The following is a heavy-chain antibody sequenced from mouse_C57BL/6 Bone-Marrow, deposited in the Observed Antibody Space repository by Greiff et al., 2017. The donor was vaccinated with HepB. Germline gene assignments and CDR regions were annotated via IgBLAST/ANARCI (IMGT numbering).Heavy chain of an antibody. CDR1: GYTFTSYW. CDR2: IDPSDSET. CDR3: ARSWWLLPLFAY. D-gene: IGHD2-3*01. Sequence: QVQLQQPGAELVRPGSSVKLSCKASGYTFTSYWMHWVKQRPIQGLEWIGNIDPSDSETHYNQKFKDKATLTVDKSSGTAYMQLSSLTSEDSAVYYCARSWWLLPLFAYWGQGTLVTVSA. J-gene: IGHJ3*01. V-gene: IGHV1-52*01.